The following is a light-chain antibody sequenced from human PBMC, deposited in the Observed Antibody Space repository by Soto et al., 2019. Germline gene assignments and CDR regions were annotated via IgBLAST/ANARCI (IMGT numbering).Light chain of an antibody. CDR1: SGSIASNY. V-gene: IGLV6-57*02. CDR2: EDN. Sequence: NFMLTQPHSVSESPGKTVTISCTGSSGSIASNYAQWYQQRPGSAPTTVIYEDNQRPSGVPDRFSGSIDSSSNSASLTISGLKTEDEADYYCQSYDSSNRDVVFGGGTKVTVL. J-gene: IGLJ2*01. CDR3: QSYDSSNRDVV.